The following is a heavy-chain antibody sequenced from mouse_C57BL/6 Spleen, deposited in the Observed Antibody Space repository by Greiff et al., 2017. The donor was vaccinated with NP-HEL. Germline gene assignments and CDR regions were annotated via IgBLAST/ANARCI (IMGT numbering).Heavy chain of an antibody. J-gene: IGHJ2*01. D-gene: IGHD2-1*01. CDR3: ARGGGNYWY. CDR2: IYPGSGST. Sequence: QVQLQQPGAELVKPGASVKLSCKASGYTFTSYWITWVKQRPGQGLEWIGDIYPGSGSTNYNATFKSKATLTVDTSSSTAYRQLSSLTSEDSAVYYCARGGGNYWYWGQGTTLTVAS. CDR1: GYTFTSYW. V-gene: IGHV1-55*01.